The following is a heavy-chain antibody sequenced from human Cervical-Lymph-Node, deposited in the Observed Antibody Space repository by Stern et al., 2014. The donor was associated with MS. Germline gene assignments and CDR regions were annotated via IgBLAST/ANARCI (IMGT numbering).Heavy chain of an antibody. D-gene: IGHD2-15*01. CDR3: AREGEYCSGSRCYPFLDY. CDR2: ISHTGSV. Sequence: QVKLQESGPGLVKPSETLSLTCTVSGGSLRSYYWNWIRQAPGKGLEWLGVISHTGSVNYNPSLSSRVAMSVDTSKNQFSLTVSSVTAADTAVYYCAREGEYCSGSRCYPFLDYWGQGTLVTVSS. CDR1: GGSLRSYY. J-gene: IGHJ4*02. V-gene: IGHV4-59*01.